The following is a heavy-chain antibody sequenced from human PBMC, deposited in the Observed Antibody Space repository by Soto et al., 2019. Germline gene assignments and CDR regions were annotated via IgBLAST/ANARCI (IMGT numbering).Heavy chain of an antibody. CDR1: GFTFSSYS. V-gene: IGHV3-23*01. CDR3: AQGDTALAEHQNHYYLGLDV. J-gene: IGHJ6*02. D-gene: IGHD5-18*01. CDR2: ISGSGGST. Sequence: PGGSLRLSCATSGFTFSSYSISWVRQAPWKGLEWVSAISGSGGSTYYADSVKGRFTISRDNSLNTVFLVMNSLSVEDTAIYYCAQGDTALAEHQNHYYLGLDVWGQGTTVAVSS.